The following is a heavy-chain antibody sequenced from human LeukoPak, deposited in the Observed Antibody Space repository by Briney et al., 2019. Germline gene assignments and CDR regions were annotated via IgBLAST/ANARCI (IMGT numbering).Heavy chain of an antibody. D-gene: IGHD1-20*01. V-gene: IGHV3-NL1*01. J-gene: IGHJ6*03. Sequence: GGSLRLSCAASGFTFSSYGMHWVRQAPGKGLEWVSGITPDAGRTYYADSVKGRFTIYRDNSKNTVYLQMNSLGAEDTAVYYCARDITGTFSYYMDVWGKGTTVTVSS. CDR1: GFTFSSYG. CDR3: ARDITGTFSYYMDV. CDR2: ITPDAGRT.